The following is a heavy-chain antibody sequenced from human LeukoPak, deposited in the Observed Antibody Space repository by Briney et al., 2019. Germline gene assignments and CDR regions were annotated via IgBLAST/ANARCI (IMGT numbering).Heavy chain of an antibody. D-gene: IGHD3-22*01. J-gene: IGHJ4*02. CDR3: VRGNDSSNYYQAGHEWILDC. Sequence: GGSLRLCCAASGFTFSSYSMNWVRQAPGKGLEWVSYISSSSSTIYYADSVKGRFTISRDNAKNSLFLQMNSLRPEDTAVYYCVRGNDSSNYYQAGHEWILDCWGQGTLVTVSS. CDR2: ISSSSSTI. V-gene: IGHV3-48*01. CDR1: GFTFSSYS.